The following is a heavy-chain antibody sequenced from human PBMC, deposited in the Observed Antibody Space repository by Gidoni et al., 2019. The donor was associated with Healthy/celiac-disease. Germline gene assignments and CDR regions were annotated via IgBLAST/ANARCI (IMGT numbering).Heavy chain of an antibody. Sequence: PGKGLEWVSSISSSSSYIYYADSVTGRFTISRDNAQNSLYLQMNSLRAEDTAVYYCARGYYDSSGYPYDYWGQGTLVTVSS. V-gene: IGHV3-21*01. CDR2: ISSSSSYI. J-gene: IGHJ4*02. CDR3: ARGYYDSSGYPYDY. D-gene: IGHD3-22*01.